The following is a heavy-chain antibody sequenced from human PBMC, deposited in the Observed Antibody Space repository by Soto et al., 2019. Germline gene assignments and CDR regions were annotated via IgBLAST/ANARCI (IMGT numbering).Heavy chain of an antibody. J-gene: IGHJ2*01. CDR3: ARVRNYYDSSGYYRHWSFDL. Sequence: GGSLRLSCAASGFTLSSYEMNWVRQAPGKGLEWVSYISSSGSTIYYADSVKGRFTISRDNAKNSLYLQMNSLGAEATAVYYCARVRNYYDSSGYYRHWSFDLWGRGTLVTVSS. D-gene: IGHD3-22*01. V-gene: IGHV3-48*03. CDR1: GFTLSSYE. CDR2: ISSSGSTI.